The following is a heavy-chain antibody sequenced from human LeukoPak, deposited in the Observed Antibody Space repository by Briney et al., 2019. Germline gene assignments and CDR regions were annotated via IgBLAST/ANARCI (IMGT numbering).Heavy chain of an antibody. Sequence: ASVKVSCKASGYTFTSYGISWVRQAPGQGLEWMGWMSAYNGNTTYAQKLQGRVTMTTDTSTSTAYIELRSLRSDGTAVYYCARDMYYYDSSGYRYFDSWGQGTLVTVSS. CDR1: GYTFTSYG. CDR2: MSAYNGNT. D-gene: IGHD3-22*01. V-gene: IGHV1-18*01. CDR3: ARDMYYYDSSGYRYFDS. J-gene: IGHJ4*02.